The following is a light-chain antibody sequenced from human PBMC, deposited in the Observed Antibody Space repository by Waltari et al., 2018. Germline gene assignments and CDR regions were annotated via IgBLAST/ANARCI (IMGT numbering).Light chain of an antibody. CDR1: QSISRY. V-gene: IGKV3-20*01. Sequence: EIVLTQSPGILSLSPGERATLSCRASQSISRYLAWYQQKPGQAPRLLTYIISSRATGIPDRFSGSGSGTDFTLTISRLEPEDFAVYYCQQYGSSPYTFGQGTKLE. CDR2: IIS. J-gene: IGKJ2*01. CDR3: QQYGSSPYT.